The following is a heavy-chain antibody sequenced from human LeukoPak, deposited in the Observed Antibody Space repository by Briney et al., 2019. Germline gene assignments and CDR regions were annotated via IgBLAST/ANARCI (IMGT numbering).Heavy chain of an antibody. CDR1: GGSISSYY. V-gene: IGHV4-59*01. Sequence: PSETLSLTCTVSGGSISSYYWSWIRQPPGKGLEWIGYIYYSGSTNYNPSLKSRVTISVDTSKNQFSLKLSSVTAADTAVYYCAGIPSYAGLYYFDYWGQGTLVTVSS. CDR3: AGIPSYAGLYYFDY. D-gene: IGHD2/OR15-2a*01. J-gene: IGHJ4*02. CDR2: IYYSGST.